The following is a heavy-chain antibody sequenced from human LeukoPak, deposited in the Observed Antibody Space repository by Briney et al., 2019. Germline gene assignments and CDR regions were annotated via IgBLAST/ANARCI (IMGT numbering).Heavy chain of an antibody. J-gene: IGHJ4*02. Sequence: GSLRLSCAASGFTFDDYGMSWVRQTPGEGLEWVSAISGSGGSTYYADSVKGRFTISRDNSKNTLYLQMNSLRAEDTAVYYCARDQWAAAGTFDYWGQGTLVTVSS. CDR2: ISGSGGST. CDR3: ARDQWAAAGTFDY. D-gene: IGHD6-13*01. CDR1: GFTFDDYG. V-gene: IGHV3-23*01.